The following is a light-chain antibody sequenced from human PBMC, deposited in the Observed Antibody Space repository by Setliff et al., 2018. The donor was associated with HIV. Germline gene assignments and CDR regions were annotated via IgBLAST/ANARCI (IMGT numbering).Light chain of an antibody. Sequence: QSXLPQPASVSGSPGQAITISCTGTSSXXGSYNLVSWYQQHPGKAPQLTIFEVNKRPSGVSDRFSGSKSGNTASLTISGLQADDEADYYCSSYAGADAFDVFGTGTKVTVL. J-gene: IGLJ1*01. CDR1: SSXXGSYNL. CDR2: EVN. V-gene: IGLV2-23*02. CDR3: SSYAGADAFDV.